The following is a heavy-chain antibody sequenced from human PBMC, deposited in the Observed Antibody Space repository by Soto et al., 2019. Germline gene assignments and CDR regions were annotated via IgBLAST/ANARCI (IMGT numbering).Heavy chain of an antibody. Sequence: GGSLRLSCAASGFTFSSYAMSWVRQAPGKGLEWVSAISGSGGSTYYADSVKGRFTISRDNSKNTLYLQMNSLRAEDTAVYYCANGVRPYYYDSSGHFDDWGQGTLVPVAS. V-gene: IGHV3-23*01. J-gene: IGHJ4*02. CDR2: ISGSGGST. CDR1: GFTFSSYA. D-gene: IGHD3-22*01. CDR3: ANGVRPYYYDSSGHFDD.